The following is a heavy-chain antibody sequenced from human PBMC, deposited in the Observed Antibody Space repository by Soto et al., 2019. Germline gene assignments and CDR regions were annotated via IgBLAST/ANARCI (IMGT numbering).Heavy chain of an antibody. J-gene: IGHJ4*02. V-gene: IGHV1-46*01. CDR3: ARGGHVVVVTAALAY. CDR1: GDTFTDYY. Sequence: QVQLMQSGAEVKKPGASVKVSCKASGDTFTDYYIHWVRQAPGQGLEWMGTVNPSGGHTTYAQHFLGRVTMTGDTSTSTLYMELTSLTSDDTAVYYCARGGHVVVVTAALAYWGQGTLVTVSS. CDR2: VNPSGGHT. D-gene: IGHD2-21*02.